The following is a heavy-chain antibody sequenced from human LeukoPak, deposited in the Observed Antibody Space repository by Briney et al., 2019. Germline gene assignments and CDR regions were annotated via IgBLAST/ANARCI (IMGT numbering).Heavy chain of an antibody. J-gene: IGHJ3*02. CDR2: IYYDGST. CDR3: ARGLLRGIEAFDI. D-gene: IGHD3-10*01. Sequence: SETLSLTCTVSGGSISSSSYYWGWIRQPPGKGLEYIGYIYYDGSTNYNPSLKSRLTILLDTSKNQFSLKVSSVTAADTAVYYCARGLLRGIEAFDIWGQGTMVTVSS. V-gene: IGHV4-61*05. CDR1: GGSISSSSYY.